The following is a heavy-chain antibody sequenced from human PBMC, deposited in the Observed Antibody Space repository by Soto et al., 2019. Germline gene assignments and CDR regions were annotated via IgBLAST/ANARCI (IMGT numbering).Heavy chain of an antibody. Sequence: QVQLQESGPGLVKPSETLSLTCAVSGDSISSYYCMWIRQPPGKGLESIGYLYYGRSANYNPSLKRRVPLPVDTSTNQCPLTLSSMTAADTAVYYCALRSMAVVPEYWGQGTLVTVSS. CDR2: LYYGRSA. CDR1: GDSISSYY. J-gene: IGHJ4*02. D-gene: IGHD3-22*01. V-gene: IGHV4-59*01. CDR3: ALRSMAVVPEY.